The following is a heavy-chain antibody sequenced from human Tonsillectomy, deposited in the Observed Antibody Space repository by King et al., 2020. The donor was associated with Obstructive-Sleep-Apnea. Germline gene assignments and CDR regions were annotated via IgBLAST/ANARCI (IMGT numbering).Heavy chain of an antibody. CDR3: TTDLWLAVAGRDH. CDR1: GFTFSSAW. D-gene: IGHD6-19*01. J-gene: IGHJ4*02. V-gene: IGHV3-15*01. Sequence: VQLVESGGGLVKPGGSLRLSCAASGFTFSSAWMTWVRQAPGKGLEWGGRIKSKTDGETTDYAAPVKGRFTISRDDSKTTVYLQMNSLKTEDTAVYYCTTDLWLAVAGRDHWGQGTLVTVSS. CDR2: IKSKTDGETT.